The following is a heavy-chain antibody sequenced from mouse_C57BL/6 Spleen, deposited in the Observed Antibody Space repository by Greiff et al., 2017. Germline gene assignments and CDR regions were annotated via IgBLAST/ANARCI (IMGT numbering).Heavy chain of an antibody. CDR1: GYTFTSYW. V-gene: IGHV1-61*01. CDR2: IYPSDSET. J-gene: IGHJ4*01. D-gene: IGHD2-3*01. Sequence: QVQLQQPGAELVRPGSSVKLSCKASGYTFTSYWMDWVKQRPGQGLEWIGNIYPSDSETHYNQKFKDKATLTVDKSSSTAYMQLSSLTSEDSAVYYCARTDDGYYDAMDYWGQGTSVTVSS. CDR3: ARTDDGYYDAMDY.